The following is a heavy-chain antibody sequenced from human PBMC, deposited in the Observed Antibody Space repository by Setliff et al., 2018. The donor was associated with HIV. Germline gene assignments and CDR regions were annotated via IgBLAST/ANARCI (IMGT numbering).Heavy chain of an antibody. CDR1: GGSISLHH. J-gene: IGHJ3*01. D-gene: IGHD3-9*01. V-gene: IGHV4-59*11. CDR2: IYYDGST. Sequence: SETLSLTCTISGGSISLHHWSWIRQPPGKGLEWIGTIYYDGSTIYDPSLKSRATKSLDTSKRQFSLHLTSVTAADTAIYYCARDPSQYLDFLFDPQPFNVWGHGTMVTVSS. CDR3: ARDPSQYLDFLFDPQPFNV.